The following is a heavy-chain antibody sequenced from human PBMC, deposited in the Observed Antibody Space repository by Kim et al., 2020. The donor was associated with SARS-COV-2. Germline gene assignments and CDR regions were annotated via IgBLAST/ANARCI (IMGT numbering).Heavy chain of an antibody. CDR1: GGTFSSYA. Sequence: SVKVSCKASGGTFSSYAISWVRQAPGQGLEWMGGIIPIFGTANYAQKFQGRVTITADKSTSTAYMELSSLRSEDTAVYYCAFRPLSSTSRPLGGFDYWGQGTLVTVSS. D-gene: IGHD2-2*01. CDR3: AFRPLSSTSRPLGGFDY. CDR2: IIPIFGTA. V-gene: IGHV1-69*06. J-gene: IGHJ4*02.